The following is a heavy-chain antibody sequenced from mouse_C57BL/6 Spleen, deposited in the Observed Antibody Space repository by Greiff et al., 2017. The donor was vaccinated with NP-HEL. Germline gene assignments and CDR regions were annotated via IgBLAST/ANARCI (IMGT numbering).Heavy chain of an antibody. J-gene: IGHJ1*03. CDR1: GFTFSDYY. V-gene: IGHV5-16*01. CDR3: ARDDYYGSSWYFDV. Sequence: EVKLQESEGGLVQPGSSMKLSCTASGFTFSDYYMAWVRQVPEKGLEWVANINYDGSSTYYLDSLKSRFIISRDNAKNILYLQMSSLKSEDTATYYCARDDYYGSSWYFDVWGTGTTVTVSS. CDR2: INYDGSST. D-gene: IGHD1-1*01.